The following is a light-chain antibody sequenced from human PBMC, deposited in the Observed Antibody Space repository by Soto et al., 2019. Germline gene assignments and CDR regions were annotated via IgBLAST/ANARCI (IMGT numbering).Light chain of an antibody. Sequence: DIVMTQSPDSLAVSLGERATINCKSSQSVLYSSNNKNYLDWYQQKPGQPPKLRIYWASTRESGVPDRFSGSGSGTDFTLTISSLQDEDVEVYYCQEDYSTPYTFGQGTKLEIK. CDR3: QEDYSTPYT. V-gene: IGKV4-1*01. J-gene: IGKJ2*01. CDR2: WAS. CDR1: QSVLYSSNNKNY.